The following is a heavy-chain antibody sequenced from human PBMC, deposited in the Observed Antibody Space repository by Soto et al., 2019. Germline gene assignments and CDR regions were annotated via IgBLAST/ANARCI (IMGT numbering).Heavy chain of an antibody. CDR3: AMGLAAAGPLDY. CDR1: GFTFSYSA. J-gene: IGHJ4*02. V-gene: IGHV3-23*01. CDR2: ISGSGGTP. D-gene: IGHD6-13*01. Sequence: PGGSLRLACAASGFTFSYSAMSWVRQAPGRGREWVSTISGSGGTPYYADSVKGRFTISRDNSTNSLYLVLNSLRADDTAIYYCAMGLAAAGPLDYWGQGALVTVSS.